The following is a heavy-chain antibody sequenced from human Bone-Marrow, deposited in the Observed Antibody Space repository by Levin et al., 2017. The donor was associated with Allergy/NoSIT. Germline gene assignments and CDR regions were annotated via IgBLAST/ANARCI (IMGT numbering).Heavy chain of an antibody. Sequence: PGGSLRLSCAVSGLTLSNCAMSWVRQVPGKGLEWVSGISGSGGTTYYADSAEGRFTISRDKSRNTLYLQMNSLRVEDTAVYYCASRLAPAPMGHFDYWGQGTLVTVS. CDR2: ISGSGGTT. CDR3: ASRLAPAPMGHFDY. J-gene: IGHJ4*02. CDR1: GLTLSNCA. D-gene: IGHD2-2*01. V-gene: IGHV3-23*01.